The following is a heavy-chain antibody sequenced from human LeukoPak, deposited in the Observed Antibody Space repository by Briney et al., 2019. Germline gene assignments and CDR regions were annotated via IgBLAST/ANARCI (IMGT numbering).Heavy chain of an antibody. D-gene: IGHD3-10*02. CDR3: AELGITMIGGV. CDR2: ITSTSSYT. CDR1: GFTFNSYN. Sequence: GGSLRLSCAASGFTFNSYNMNWVRQAPGKGLEWVSSITSTSSYTFYADSVKGRFTISRDNAKNSLYLQMNSLRAEGTAVYYCAELGITMIGGVWGKGTTVTISS. V-gene: IGHV3-21*01. J-gene: IGHJ6*04.